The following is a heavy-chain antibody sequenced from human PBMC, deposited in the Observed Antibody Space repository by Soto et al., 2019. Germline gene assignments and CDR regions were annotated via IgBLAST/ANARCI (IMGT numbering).Heavy chain of an antibody. CDR1: GFTFSSYA. D-gene: IGHD3-9*01. J-gene: IGHJ3*02. CDR2: ISYDGSNK. CDR3: ARTKRYFDAFDI. V-gene: IGHV3-30-3*01. Sequence: QVQLVESGGGVVQPGRSLRLSCAASGFTFSSYAMHWVRQAPGKGLEWVAVISYDGSNKYYADSVKGRFTISRDNSKNTLYLQMNSLRPEDTALYYCARTKRYFDAFDIWGQGTMVTVSS.